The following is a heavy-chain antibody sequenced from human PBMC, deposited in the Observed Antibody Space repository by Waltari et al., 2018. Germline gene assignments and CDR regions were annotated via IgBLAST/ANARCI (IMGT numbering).Heavy chain of an antibody. CDR3: ARGGDSSWPR. CDR2: INWKGDKV. D-gene: IGHD3-22*01. CDR1: GSPFDDYG. V-gene: IGHV3-20*04. J-gene: IGHJ4*02. Sequence: VESGGGVIRPGGSLRLSCEAPGSPFDDYGMSWVRQGPGKGLEWIAGINWKGDKVAYGDAVRGRFIISRDNAKNLLYLQMNTVGLDDTALYYCARGGDSSWPRWGQGTLVTVSA.